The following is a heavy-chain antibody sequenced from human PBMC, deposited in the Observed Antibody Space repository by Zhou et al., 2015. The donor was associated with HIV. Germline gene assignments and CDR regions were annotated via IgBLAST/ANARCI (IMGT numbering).Heavy chain of an antibody. D-gene: IGHD1-26*01. CDR2: IYTRGST. J-gene: IGHJ6*02. V-gene: IGHV3-53*01. CDR1: GFTVSSNY. Sequence: VQLVESGGGVVQPGGSLRLSCAASGFTVSSNYMNWVRQAPGKGLEWVSIIYTRGSTHYTDSVKGRFTISRDNSKNTLYLQMNSLRAEDTAVYYCARDPSFGFNVGAPSAMDVWGQGTTVTVSS. CDR3: ARDPSFGFNVGAPSAMDV.